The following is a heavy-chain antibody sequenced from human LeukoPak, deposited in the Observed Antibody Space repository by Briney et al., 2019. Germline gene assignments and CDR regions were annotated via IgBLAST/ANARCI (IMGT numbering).Heavy chain of an antibody. CDR1: GFTFSSYA. CDR2: ICSNGGST. CDR3: ARAITIFGVGLDAFDI. J-gene: IGHJ3*02. Sequence: GGSLRLSCAASGFTFSSYAMHWVRQAPGKGLEYVSAICSNGGSTYYANSVKGRFTISRDNSKNTLYLQMGSLRAEDMAVYYCARAITIFGVGLDAFDIWGQGTMVTVSS. V-gene: IGHV3-64*01. D-gene: IGHD3-3*01.